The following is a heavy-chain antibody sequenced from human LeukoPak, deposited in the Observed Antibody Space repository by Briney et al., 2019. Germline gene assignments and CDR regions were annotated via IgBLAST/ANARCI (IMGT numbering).Heavy chain of an antibody. CDR1: GYTFTSYG. CDR3: ARESYNPGSYYNDY. D-gene: IGHD3-10*01. V-gene: IGHV1-18*01. CDR2: ISVYNGNT. J-gene: IGHJ4*02. Sequence: GASVKVSCKASGYTFTSYGISWVRQAPGQGLEWMGWISVYNGNTNYAQKLQGRVTVTTDTSTSTAYMELRSLRSDDTALYYCARESYNPGSYYNDYWGQGTLVTVSS.